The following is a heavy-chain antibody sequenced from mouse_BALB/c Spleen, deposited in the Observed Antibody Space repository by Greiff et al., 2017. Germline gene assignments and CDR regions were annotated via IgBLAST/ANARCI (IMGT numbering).Heavy chain of an antibody. D-gene: IGHD2-14*01. Sequence: EVMLVESGGGLVKPGGSLKLSCAASGFTFSSFGMHWVRQAPEKGLEWVAYISSGSSTIYYADTVKGRFTISRDNPKNTLFLQMTSLRSEDTAMYYCARTYYRYDGYAMDYWGQGTSVTVSS. CDR2: ISSGSSTI. CDR3: ARTYYRYDGYAMDY. J-gene: IGHJ4*01. V-gene: IGHV5-17*02. CDR1: GFTFSSFG.